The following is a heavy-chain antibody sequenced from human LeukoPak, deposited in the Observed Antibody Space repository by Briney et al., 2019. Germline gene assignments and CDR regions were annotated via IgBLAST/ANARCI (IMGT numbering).Heavy chain of an antibody. CDR1: GGSISSGGYY. D-gene: IGHD3-22*01. CDR3: ARLGDYGSSGYYGYY. J-gene: IGHJ4*02. Sequence: SETLSLTCTVSGGSISSGGYYWSWIRQHPGKGLEWIGYIYYSGSTYYNPSLKSRVTISVDTSKNQFSLKLSSVTAADTAVYYCARLGDYGSSGYYGYYWGQGTLVTVSS. V-gene: IGHV4-31*03. CDR2: IYYSGST.